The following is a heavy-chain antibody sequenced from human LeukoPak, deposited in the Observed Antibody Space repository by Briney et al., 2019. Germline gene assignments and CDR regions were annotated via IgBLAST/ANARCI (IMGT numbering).Heavy chain of an antibody. D-gene: IGHD2-15*01. V-gene: IGHV3-30*02. CDR3: AKDQDLYCSGGSCFSTLDY. CDR2: IRYDGRSK. J-gene: IGHJ4*02. Sequence: GGSLRLSCAASGFTFSSYGMHRVRQAPGKGLEWMAFIRYDGRSKYYADSVQGRFTISRDTSKNTVYLQMNSLKVEDTAVYYCAKDQDLYCSGGSCFSTLDYWGQGTLVTVSS. CDR1: GFTFSSYG.